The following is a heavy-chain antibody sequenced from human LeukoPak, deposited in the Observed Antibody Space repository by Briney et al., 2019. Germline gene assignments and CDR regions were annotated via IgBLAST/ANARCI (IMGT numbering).Heavy chain of an antibody. CDR3: AGGYDELGYYYGMDV. D-gene: IGHD5-12*01. CDR1: GGSISSGGYY. Sequence: SETLSLTCTVSGGSISSGGYYWSWIRQHPGKGLEWIGYIYYSGSTYYNPSLKSRVTISVDTSKNQFSLKLSSVTAADTAVYYCAGGYDELGYYYGMDVWGQGTTVTVS. J-gene: IGHJ6*02. CDR2: IYYSGST. V-gene: IGHV4-61*08.